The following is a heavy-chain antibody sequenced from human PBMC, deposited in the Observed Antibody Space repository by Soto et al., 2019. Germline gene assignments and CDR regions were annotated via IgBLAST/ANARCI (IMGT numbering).Heavy chain of an antibody. CDR3: SREDWFDV. J-gene: IGHJ5*02. Sequence: EVQLVETGGGLIQPGGSLRLSCAASGFTVSSNYMSWVRQAPGKGLEWVSLIYSGGDTYYADSVKGRFTISRDNSKNTLYLQMHSLRAEDTAVYYCSREDWFDVWGQGTLVTVSS. CDR1: GFTVSSNY. CDR2: IYSGGDT. V-gene: IGHV3-53*02.